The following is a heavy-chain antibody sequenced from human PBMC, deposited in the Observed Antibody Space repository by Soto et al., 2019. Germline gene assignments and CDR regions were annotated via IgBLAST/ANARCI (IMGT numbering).Heavy chain of an antibody. CDR3: ARNYDFWTGGYYYYMDV. D-gene: IGHD3-3*01. CDR1: GFSLSTSGVG. Sequence: SGPTLVKPTQTLTLTCTFSGFSLSTSGVGVGWIRQPPGKALEWLALIYWDDDKRYSPSLKSRLTITKDTSKNQVVLTMTNMDPVDTATYYCARNYDFWTGGYYYYMDVWGKGTTVTVSS. V-gene: IGHV2-5*02. CDR2: IYWDDDK. J-gene: IGHJ6*03.